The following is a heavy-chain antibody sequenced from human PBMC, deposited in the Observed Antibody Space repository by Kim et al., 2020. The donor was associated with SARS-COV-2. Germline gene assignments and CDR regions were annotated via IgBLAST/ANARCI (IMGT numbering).Heavy chain of an antibody. V-gene: IGHV3-23*01. D-gene: IGHD6-13*01. J-gene: IGHJ6*03. CDR3: ARDLDLSLVYCCMDV. CDR2: ISCSGDTT. CDR1: GFTLSNYA. Sequence: GGSLRLSCAASGFTLSNYALTWVRQAPGKGLEWVSSISCSGDTTYYADSVKGRFTISRDSSKDTLYLHMNNLRVEDTAVYFCARDLDLSLVYCCMDVW.